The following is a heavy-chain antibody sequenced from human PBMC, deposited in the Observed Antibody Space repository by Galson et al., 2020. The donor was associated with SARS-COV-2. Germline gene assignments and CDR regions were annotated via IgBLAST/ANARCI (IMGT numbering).Heavy chain of an antibody. J-gene: IGHJ5*02. CDR3: LSYSSTRQNH. CDR2: ISSNGGTS. D-gene: IGHD2-2*01. V-gene: IGHV3-64D*06. CDR1: GFIFSDYA. Sequence: GESLKISCSASGFIFSDYAMHWVRQAPGKGLEYVSAISSNGGTSFYADLVNGRFTMSRDNSRNMFYLQMTALRPEDTAFYYCLSYSSTRQNHWGQGTLVTVSS.